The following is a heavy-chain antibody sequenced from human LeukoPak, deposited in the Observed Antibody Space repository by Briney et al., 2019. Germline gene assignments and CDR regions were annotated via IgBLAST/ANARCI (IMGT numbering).Heavy chain of an antibody. V-gene: IGHV3-74*01. J-gene: IGHJ5*02. CDR1: GFTFSTYW. CDR2: INGDGSTT. D-gene: IGHD3-22*01. CDR3: ANDLRNYYDSSVLS. Sequence: QPGGSLRLSCAASGFTFSTYWMHWVRPAPGAGLVWVSRINGDGSTTTYADSVKGRFTISRDNAKSTLYLQVNSLRAEDTALYYCANDLRNYYDSSVLSWGQGTLVTVSS.